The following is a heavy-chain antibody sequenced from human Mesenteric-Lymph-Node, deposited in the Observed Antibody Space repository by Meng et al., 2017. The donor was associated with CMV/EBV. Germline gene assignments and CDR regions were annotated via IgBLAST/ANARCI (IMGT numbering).Heavy chain of an antibody. Sequence: GSLRLSCAVYGGSFSGYYWSWIRQPPGKGLEWIGEINHSGSTNYNPSLKSRVTISVDTSKNQFSLKLSSVTAADTAVYYCASPRGYSYGHNWFDPWGQGTLVTVSS. J-gene: IGHJ5*02. CDR2: INHSGST. CDR1: GGSFSGYY. D-gene: IGHD5-18*01. CDR3: ASPRGYSYGHNWFDP. V-gene: IGHV4-34*01.